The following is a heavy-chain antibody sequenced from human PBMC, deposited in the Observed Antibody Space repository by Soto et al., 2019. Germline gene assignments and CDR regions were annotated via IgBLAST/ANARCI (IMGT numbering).Heavy chain of an antibody. V-gene: IGHV1-69*08. J-gene: IGHJ6*02. CDR3: ARDQGGWFGEYRIDV. D-gene: IGHD3-10*01. CDR2: IIPILGIA. CDR1: GGTFSIYT. Sequence: QVQLVQSGAEVKKPGSSVKVSCKASGGTFSIYTISWVRQAPGQGLEWMGRIIPILGIANYAQKFQGRVTITADKSTSTAYMELSSLRSEDTAVYYCARDQGGWFGEYRIDVWGQGTTVTVSS.